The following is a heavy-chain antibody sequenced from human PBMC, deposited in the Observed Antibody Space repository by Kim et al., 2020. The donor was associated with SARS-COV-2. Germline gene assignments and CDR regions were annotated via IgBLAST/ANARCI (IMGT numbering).Heavy chain of an antibody. V-gene: IGHV4-34*01. J-gene: IGHJ4*02. CDR1: GGSFSGYY. Sequence: SETLSLTCAVYGGSFSGYYWSWIRQPPGKGLEWIGEINHSGSTNYNPSLKSRVTISVDTSKNQFSLKLSSVTAADTAVYYCARARQLSVSVNLPIGLYYFDYWGQGTLVTVSS. D-gene: IGHD2-2*01. CDR3: ARARQLSVSVNLPIGLYYFDY. CDR2: INHSGST.